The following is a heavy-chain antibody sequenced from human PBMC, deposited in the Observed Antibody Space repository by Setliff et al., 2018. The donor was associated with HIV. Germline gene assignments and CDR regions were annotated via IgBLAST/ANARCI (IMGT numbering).Heavy chain of an antibody. CDR3: VKDFSSYYTSGGTGFDP. Sequence: PGGSLRLSCAASGFTFSSNTMNWVRQAPGKGLEWVSYISSSSSTIYYADSVKGRFTISRDNSKNTLYLQMNSLRAEDTAVYYCVKDFSSYYTSGGTGFDPWGQGILVTVSS. CDR1: GFTFSSNT. V-gene: IGHV3-48*01. CDR2: ISSSSSTI. J-gene: IGHJ5*02. D-gene: IGHD6-19*01.